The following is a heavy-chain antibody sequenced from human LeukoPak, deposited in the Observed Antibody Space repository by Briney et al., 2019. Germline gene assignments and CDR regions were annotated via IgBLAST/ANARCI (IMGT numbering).Heavy chain of an antibody. CDR2: IYYSGST. CDR1: GGSISSYY. V-gene: IGHV4-59*01. J-gene: IGHJ3*02. Sequence: KSSETLSLTRTVSGGSISSYYWSWIRQPPGKGLEWIGYIYYSGSTNYNPSLKSRVTISVDTSKNQFSLKLTSVTAADTAMYYCARRGGNPLGAFDIWGQGTMVTVSS. CDR3: ARRGGNPLGAFDI. D-gene: IGHD4-23*01.